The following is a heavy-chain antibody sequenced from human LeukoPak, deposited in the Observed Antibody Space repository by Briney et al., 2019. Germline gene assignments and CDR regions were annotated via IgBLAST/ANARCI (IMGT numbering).Heavy chain of an antibody. Sequence: GGSLRLSCAASGFTLSSYAMSWVRQAPGKGLEWVSSISATGGSTNYADSLKGRFTISRDNSKNTVYLQMNSLRAEDTAVYYCAKVMKGSERLTMVRGVIIKTAGLYYMDVWGKGTTVTVSS. D-gene: IGHD3-10*01. J-gene: IGHJ6*03. CDR3: AKVMKGSERLTMVRGVIIKTAGLYYMDV. CDR1: GFTLSSYA. V-gene: IGHV3-23*01. CDR2: ISATGGST.